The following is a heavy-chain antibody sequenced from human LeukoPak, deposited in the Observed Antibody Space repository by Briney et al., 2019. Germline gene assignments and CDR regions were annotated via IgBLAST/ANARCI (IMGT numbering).Heavy chain of an antibody. V-gene: IGHV3-9*01. J-gene: IGHJ4*02. CDR3: ARDQEVIAVAGTGYFGY. CDR2: ISWNSGSI. Sequence: GGSLRLSCAASGFTFDDYAMHWVRQAPGKGLEWVSGISWNSGSIGYADSVKGRFTISRDNAKNSLYLQMNSLRAEDTAVYYCARDQEVIAVAGTGYFGYWGQGTLVTVSS. CDR1: GFTFDDYA. D-gene: IGHD6-19*01.